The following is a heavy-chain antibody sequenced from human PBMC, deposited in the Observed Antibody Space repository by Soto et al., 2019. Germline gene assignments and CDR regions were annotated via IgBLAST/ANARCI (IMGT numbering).Heavy chain of an antibody. CDR1: GFTFGSYA. V-gene: IGHV3-23*01. Sequence: VPLLESGGGLVQPGGSLRLSCAASGFTFGSYAMSWVRQAPGKGLEWVSSIGAGYGTYYADSVKGRFTISRDNSKNTQYLQMNSLRAEDTAIYYGATPYSSSWFSPFDYWGQGSLVTVSS. J-gene: IGHJ4*02. D-gene: IGHD6-13*01. CDR2: IGAGYGT. CDR3: ATPYSSSWFSPFDY.